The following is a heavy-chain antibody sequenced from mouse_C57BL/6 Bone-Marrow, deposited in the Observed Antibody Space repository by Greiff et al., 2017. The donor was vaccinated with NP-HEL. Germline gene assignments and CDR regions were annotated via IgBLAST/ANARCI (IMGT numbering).Heavy chain of an antibody. D-gene: IGHD1-1*01. J-gene: IGHJ2*01. CDR3: ARHSAGSRGGYFDY. V-gene: IGHV5-9*01. CDR2: ISGGGGNT. Sequence: EVMLVESGGGLVKPGGSLKLSCAASGFTFSSYTMSWVRQTPEKRLEWVATISGGGGNTYYPDSVKGRFTISRDNAKNTLYLQMSSLRSEDTALDYGARHSAGSRGGYFDYWGQGTTLTVSS. CDR1: GFTFSSYT.